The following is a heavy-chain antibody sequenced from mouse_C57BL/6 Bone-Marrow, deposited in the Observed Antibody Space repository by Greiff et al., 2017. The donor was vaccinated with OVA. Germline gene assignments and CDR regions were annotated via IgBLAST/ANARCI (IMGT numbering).Heavy chain of an antibody. CDR3: VSYSKEFAY. CDR2: IRSKSNNYAT. Sequence: EVKLEESGGGLVQPKGSLKLSCAASGFSFTTYAMNWVRQAPGKGLEWVARIRSKSNNYATYYADSVKDRFTISRDDSESMLYLQMNNLKTEDTAMYYCVSYSKEFAYWGQGTLVTVSA. CDR1: GFSFTTYA. J-gene: IGHJ3*01. D-gene: IGHD2-5*01. V-gene: IGHV10-1*01.